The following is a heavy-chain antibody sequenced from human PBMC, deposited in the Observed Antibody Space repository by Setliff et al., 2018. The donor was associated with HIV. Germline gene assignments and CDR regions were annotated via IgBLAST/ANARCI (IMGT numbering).Heavy chain of an antibody. J-gene: IGHJ4*02. Sequence: PGGSLRLSCESSGFTFNNYWMSWVRQAPGKRPEWVANIKGDGSETYYVDSVKGRFTISRDNSKNTLYLQMNSLRAEDTAVYYCAKDRYYDSSGSPFDYWGQGTLVTVSS. D-gene: IGHD3-22*01. CDR3: AKDRYYDSSGSPFDY. CDR1: GFTFNNYW. CDR2: IKGDGSET. V-gene: IGHV3-7*01.